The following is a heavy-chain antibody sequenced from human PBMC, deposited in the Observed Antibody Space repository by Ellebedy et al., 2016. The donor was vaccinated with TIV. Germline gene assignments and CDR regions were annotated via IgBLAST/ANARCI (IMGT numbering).Heavy chain of an antibody. CDR1: GVTFRNYA. CDR2: IIPMSTTT. J-gene: IGHJ4*02. Sequence: ASVKVSCKASGVTFRNYAFHWVRQAPGQGLEWMGAIIPMSTTTKYAQQFQGRDTISADESTNTAYLELTSLRSEDTALYYCAKRAREYSTSSYMYYFDYWGQGTLVTVSS. V-gene: IGHV1-69*13. D-gene: IGHD6-6*01. CDR3: AKRAREYSTSSYMYYFDY.